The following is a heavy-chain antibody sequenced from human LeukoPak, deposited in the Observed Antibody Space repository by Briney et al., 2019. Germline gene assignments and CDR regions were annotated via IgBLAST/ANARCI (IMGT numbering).Heavy chain of an antibody. D-gene: IGHD3-22*01. Sequence: GGSLRLSCAASGFTFTDYIMQLVRQAPGKGLEWVAVIWYDGSNKYYADSVKGRFTISRDNSKNTLYLQMNSLSAEDTAVFYCARGVRDSSGYSYYFDYWGQGTLVTVSS. CDR1: GFTFTDYI. J-gene: IGHJ4*02. CDR3: ARGVRDSSGYSYYFDY. CDR2: IWYDGSNK. V-gene: IGHV3-33*01.